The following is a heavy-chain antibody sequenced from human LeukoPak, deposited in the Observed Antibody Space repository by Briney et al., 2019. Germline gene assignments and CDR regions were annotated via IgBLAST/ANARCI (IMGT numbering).Heavy chain of an antibody. V-gene: IGHV3-7*01. Sequence: GGSLRLSCAASGVTVSSNYMSWVRQAPGKGLEWVAKMNEYGSEIFYVDSVKGRFTISRDNAKNSLYLQMNSLRAEDTAVYYCVGGDYWGQGTLVTVSS. CDR3: VGGDY. J-gene: IGHJ4*02. CDR2: MNEYGSEI. CDR1: GVTVSSNY.